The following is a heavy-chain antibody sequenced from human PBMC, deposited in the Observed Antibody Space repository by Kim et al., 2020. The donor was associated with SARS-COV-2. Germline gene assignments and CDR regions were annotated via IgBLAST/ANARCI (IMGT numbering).Heavy chain of an antibody. D-gene: IGHD5-12*01. Sequence: HKSRVTISVATSKNQFTLKLSSVTAADTAVYYCARGYSGYRRGYYYGMDVWGQGTTVTVSS. V-gene: IGHV4-34*01. J-gene: IGHJ6*02. CDR3: ARGYSGYRRGYYYGMDV.